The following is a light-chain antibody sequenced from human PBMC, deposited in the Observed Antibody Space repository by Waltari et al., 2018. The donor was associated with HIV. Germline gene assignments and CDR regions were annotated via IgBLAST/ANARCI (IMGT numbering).Light chain of an antibody. CDR3: QQYYSTLRT. CDR2: WAS. V-gene: IGKV4-1*01. CDR1: RSVSYSSNNKNY. J-gene: IGKJ1*01. Sequence: DIVMTQSPDSLAVSLGERATINCHSSRSVSYSSNNKNYLAWYQQKPGQPPKLLIFWASNRESGVPDRFSGSGSQTDFTLTISSLQAEDVAVYYCQQYYSTLRTFGQGTKVEIK.